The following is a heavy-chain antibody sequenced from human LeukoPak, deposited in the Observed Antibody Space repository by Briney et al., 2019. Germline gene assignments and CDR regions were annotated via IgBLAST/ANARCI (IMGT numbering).Heavy chain of an antibody. CDR3: ARTRFPMWEYQDY. V-gene: IGHV4-61*02. Sequence: PSQTLSLTCIVSGGSISSGSYYWSWIRQPAGKGLEWIGRIYTSGSTNYNPSLKSRVTISVDTSKNQFSLKLSSVTAADTAVYYCARTRFPMWEYQDYWGQGTLVTVSS. D-gene: IGHD1-26*01. J-gene: IGHJ4*02. CDR1: GGSISSGSYY. CDR2: IYTSGST.